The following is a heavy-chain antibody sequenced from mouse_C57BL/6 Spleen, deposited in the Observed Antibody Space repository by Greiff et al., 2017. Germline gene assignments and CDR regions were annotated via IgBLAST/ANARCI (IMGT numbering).Heavy chain of an antibody. CDR1: GYAFSSSW. V-gene: IGHV1-82*01. CDR2: IYPGDGDT. Sequence: VQLQESGPELVKPGASVKISCKASGYAFSSSWMNWVKQRPGKGLEWIGRIYPGDGDTNYNGKFKGKATLTADKSSSTAYMQLSSLTSEDSAVCFCARDYAGYFDVWGTGTTVTVSS. CDR3: ARDYAGYFDV. D-gene: IGHD2-4*01. J-gene: IGHJ1*03.